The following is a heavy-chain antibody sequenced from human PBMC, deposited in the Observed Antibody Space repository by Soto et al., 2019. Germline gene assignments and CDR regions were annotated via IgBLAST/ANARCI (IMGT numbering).Heavy chain of an antibody. CDR1: GASISGGDYY. V-gene: IGHV4-30-4*01. CDR3: ARATSDSSTYDPDY. D-gene: IGHD2-2*01. CDR2: IYYTGNT. J-gene: IGHJ4*02. Sequence: QVQLQESGPGLVKPSQTLSLTCTVSGASISGGDYYWTWIRQPPGKVLELIGSIYYTGNTYSNPSRESRLSISVDPSNNHFALRLTSVTAPDTAIDYRARATSDSSTYDPDYWGQGTLVTVSS.